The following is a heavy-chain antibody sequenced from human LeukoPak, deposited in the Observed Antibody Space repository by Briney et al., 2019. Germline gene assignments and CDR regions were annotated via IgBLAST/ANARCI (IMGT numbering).Heavy chain of an antibody. D-gene: IGHD3-9*01. CDR2: ISYDGTNK. CDR1: GFTFSSYA. CDR3: ARDTSHLYYDTAFIDY. Sequence: PGGSLRLSCAVSGFTFSSYAMHWVRQAPGKGLEWVAVISYDGTNKYYADSVKGRFTISRDNSKNTLYLQMNSLRAEDTAVYYCARDTSHLYYDTAFIDYWGQGTLVTVSS. V-gene: IGHV3-30*04. J-gene: IGHJ4*02.